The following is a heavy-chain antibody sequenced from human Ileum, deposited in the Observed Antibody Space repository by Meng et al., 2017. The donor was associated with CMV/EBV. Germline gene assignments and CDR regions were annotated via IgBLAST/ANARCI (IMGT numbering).Heavy chain of an antibody. Sequence: SGFTVSSDAMHWVRQAPGKGMEWVAVISYDGSNKYYADHVKGRFTISRDNSTNTLCLQMHSLRAEDTAVYYCARDIAAGGGYYFDYWGQGTLVTVSS. CDR2: ISYDGSNK. V-gene: IGHV3-30*04. J-gene: IGHJ4*02. CDR1: GFTVSSDA. D-gene: IGHD6-13*01. CDR3: ARDIAAGGGYYFDY.